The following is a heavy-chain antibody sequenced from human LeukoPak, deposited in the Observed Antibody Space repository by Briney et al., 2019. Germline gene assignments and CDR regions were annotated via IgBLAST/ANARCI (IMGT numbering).Heavy chain of an antibody. CDR2: INPNSGGT. CDR3: ARGEQKAYYYESSGYLGDY. CDR1: GYSFPAYY. Sequence: GASVPVSCKASGYSFPAYYMHWVRQAPGQGLEWMGWINPNSGGTNYAQKFQGRVTMTRDTSISTAYMELSRLRCDYTAVYYCARGEQKAYYYESSGYLGDYWGQGTLVTVSS. D-gene: IGHD3-22*01. V-gene: IGHV1-2*02. J-gene: IGHJ4*02.